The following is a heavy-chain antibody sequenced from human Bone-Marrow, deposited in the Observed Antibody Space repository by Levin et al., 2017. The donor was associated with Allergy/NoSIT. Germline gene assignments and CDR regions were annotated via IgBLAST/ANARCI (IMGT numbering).Heavy chain of an antibody. D-gene: IGHD3-10*01. Sequence: SETLSLTCAVSGYSISSGYYWGWIRQPPGKGLEWIGTIYHSGRTYYNPSLKSRVTISVDTSKNHVSLRLSSVTATDTAVYYCARELGVTNAFHFWGQGTMVTVSS. CDR3: ARELGVTNAFHF. CDR2: IYHSGRT. CDR1: GYSISSGYY. V-gene: IGHV4-38-2*02. J-gene: IGHJ3*01.